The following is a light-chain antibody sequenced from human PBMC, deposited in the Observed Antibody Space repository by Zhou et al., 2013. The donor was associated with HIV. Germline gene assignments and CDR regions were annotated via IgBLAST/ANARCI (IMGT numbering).Light chain of an antibody. CDR3: QKYDSGPRT. CDR2: LAS. CDR1: QSIRNY. V-gene: IGKV1-39*01. J-gene: IGKJ1*01. Sequence: DIQMTQSPSSLSASVGDRVTITCRASQSIRNYLNWYQQRPGKAPKLLIYLASTLEYGVPARFSGSASGTEFTLTISGLQPEDAATYYCQKYDSGPRTFGQGTKLVIK.